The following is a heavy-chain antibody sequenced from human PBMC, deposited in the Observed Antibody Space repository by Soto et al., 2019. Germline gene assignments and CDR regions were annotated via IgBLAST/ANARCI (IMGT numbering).Heavy chain of an antibody. J-gene: IGHJ6*02. Sequence: GSLRLSCAASGFTFSNAWMNWVRQAPGKGLEWVGRIKSKTDGGTTDYAAPVKGRFTISRDDSKNTLYLQMNSLKTEDTAVYYCTTGGYCSGGSCYSSPYYYYGMDVWGQGTTVTVSS. D-gene: IGHD2-15*01. CDR1: GFTFSNAW. CDR2: IKSKTDGGTT. V-gene: IGHV3-15*07. CDR3: TTGGYCSGGSCYSSPYYYYGMDV.